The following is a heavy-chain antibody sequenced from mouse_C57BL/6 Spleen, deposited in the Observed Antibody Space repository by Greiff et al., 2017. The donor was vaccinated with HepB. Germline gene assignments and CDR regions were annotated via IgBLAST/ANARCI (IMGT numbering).Heavy chain of an antibody. V-gene: IGHV1-69*01. D-gene: IGHD1-1*01. CDR1: GYTFTSYW. CDR3: ARRGDYYGSLYFDY. J-gene: IGHJ2*01. CDR2: IDPSDSYT. Sequence: VQLQQPGAELVMPGASVKLSCKASGYTFTSYWMHWVKQRPGQGLEWIGEIDPSDSYTNYNQKFKGKSTLTVDKSSSTAYMQLSSLTSEDSAVYYCARRGDYYGSLYFDYWGQGTTLTVSS.